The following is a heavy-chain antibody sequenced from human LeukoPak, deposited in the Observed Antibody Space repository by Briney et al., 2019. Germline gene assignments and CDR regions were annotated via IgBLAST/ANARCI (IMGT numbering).Heavy chain of an antibody. CDR3: AKKGQCRGTTCFNTNAFYI. Sequence: QSGGSLRLSCEVSGFRFGSEWMSWVRQAPGKGLEWVAFIENDASEKKYVDSVKGRFTISRDNSKNTLYLQMDYLTAEDTAVYYCAKKGQCRGTTCFNTNAFYIWGQGTLVTVSS. CDR1: GFRFGSEW. CDR2: IENDASEK. V-gene: IGHV3-30*02. D-gene: IGHD2-2*01. J-gene: IGHJ3*02.